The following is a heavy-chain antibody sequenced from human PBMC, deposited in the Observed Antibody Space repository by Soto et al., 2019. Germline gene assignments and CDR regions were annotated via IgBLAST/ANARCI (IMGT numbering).Heavy chain of an antibody. V-gene: IGHV3-9*01. CDR1: GFTFDDYA. Sequence: EVQLVESGGGLVQPGRSLRLSCAASGFTFDDYAMHWVRQAPGKGLEWVSGISWNSGYICYADSVKGRFTISRDSAKNSLYLQMNSLGAEDTSLYYCAKDVYYYDSSGPIILDYWCQGTLITFSS. J-gene: IGHJ4*02. CDR2: ISWNSGYI. CDR3: AKDVYYYDSSGPIILDY. D-gene: IGHD3-22*01.